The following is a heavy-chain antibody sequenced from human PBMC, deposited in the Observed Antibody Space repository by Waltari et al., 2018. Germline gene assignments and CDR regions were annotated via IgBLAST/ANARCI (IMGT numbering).Heavy chain of an antibody. V-gene: IGHV1-2*02. J-gene: IGHJ4*02. CDR1: GYTFTGYY. CDR2: INPHNGAT. Sequence: QAQLLQSGAELKKPGASVKVSCKASGYTFTGYYMHGVRQAPVHGLEWKGWINPHNGATNNAQKFQGRVAMTRDTSMNTAYMELNSLKTEDTAVYYCARGVLRHYGHYCDYWGQGTLVTVSS. CDR3: ARGVLRHYGHYCDY. D-gene: IGHD3-3*01.